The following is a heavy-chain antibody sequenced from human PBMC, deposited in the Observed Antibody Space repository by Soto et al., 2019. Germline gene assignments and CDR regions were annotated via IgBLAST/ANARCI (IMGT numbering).Heavy chain of an antibody. J-gene: IGHJ4*02. D-gene: IGHD1-26*01. CDR2: INSDGSST. Sequence: GGSLRLSCAASGFTFSSYWMHWVRQAPGKGLVWVSRINSDGSSTSYADSVKGRFTISRDNSKNTLYLQMNSLRAEDTAVYYCARETSYSTGAYWGQGTLVTVSS. V-gene: IGHV3-74*01. CDR3: ARETSYSTGAY. CDR1: GFTFSSYW.